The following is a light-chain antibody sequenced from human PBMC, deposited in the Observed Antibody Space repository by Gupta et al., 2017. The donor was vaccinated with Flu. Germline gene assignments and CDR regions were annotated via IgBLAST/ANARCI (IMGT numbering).Light chain of an antibody. CDR1: SSNIGTGYD. Sequence: QSVLTQPPSLSGAPGQRVTIPCPGGSSNIGTGYDVHWYQQLPGTAPKLLIYGNSNRPSGVPDRFSGSKSGTSASLAITGLQAEDEADYYCQSYDSSLSGWVFGGGTKLTVL. CDR2: GNS. J-gene: IGLJ2*01. CDR3: QSYDSSLSGWV. V-gene: IGLV1-40*01.